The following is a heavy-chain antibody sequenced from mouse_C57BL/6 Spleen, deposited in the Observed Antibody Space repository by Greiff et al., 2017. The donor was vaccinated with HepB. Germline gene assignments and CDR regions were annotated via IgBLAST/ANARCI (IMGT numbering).Heavy chain of an antibody. Sequence: QVQLKESGPGLVAPSQSLSITCTVSGFSLTSYGVHWVRQPPGKGLEWLVVIWSDGSTTYNSALKSRLSISKDNSKSQVFLKMNSLQTDDTAMYYCARHAPLYYDYDGYFDVWGTGTTVTVSS. D-gene: IGHD2-4*01. CDR1: GFSLTSYG. CDR2: IWSDGST. J-gene: IGHJ1*03. CDR3: ARHAPLYYDYDGYFDV. V-gene: IGHV2-6-1*01.